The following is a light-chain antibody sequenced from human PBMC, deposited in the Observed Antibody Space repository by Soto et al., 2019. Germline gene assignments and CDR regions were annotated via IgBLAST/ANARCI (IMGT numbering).Light chain of an antibody. CDR2: GAS. V-gene: IGKV3-20*01. CDR3: QQYGNSPIT. J-gene: IGKJ5*01. Sequence: DIVLTQSPGTLSLSPGERATLSCRASQRVSTNYLAWYQQKPGQAPRLLIYGASSRATGIPDRFRGSGSGTDFTLTISRLEPEDFAVYYCQQYGNSPITFGQGTRLQI. CDR1: QRVSTNY.